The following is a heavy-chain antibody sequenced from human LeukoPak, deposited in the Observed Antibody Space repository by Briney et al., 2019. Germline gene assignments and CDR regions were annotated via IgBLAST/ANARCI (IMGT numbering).Heavy chain of an antibody. J-gene: IGHJ4*02. Sequence: GGSLRLSCAASRDTLSSYSMNWVRQAPGKGLEWLSYISYVSGARYYADSVKGRFTISRDNAKNSLYLQMNSLRAEDTAVYYCARDWAYGGNSLDYWGQGTLVTVSS. CDR3: ARDWAYGGNSLDY. D-gene: IGHD4-23*01. V-gene: IGHV3-21*05. CDR1: RDTLSSYS. CDR2: ISYVSGAR.